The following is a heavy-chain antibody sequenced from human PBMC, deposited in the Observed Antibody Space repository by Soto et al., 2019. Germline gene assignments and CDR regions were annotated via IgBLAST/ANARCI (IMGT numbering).Heavy chain of an antibody. CDR3: TLLVPAAMDYYYGMDV. D-gene: IGHD2-2*01. J-gene: IGHJ6*02. Sequence: QPGGSLRLSCTASGFTFGDYAMSWFRQAPGKGLEWVGFIRSKAYGGTTEYAASVKGRFTISRDDSKSIAYLQMNSLKTEDTAVYYCTLLVPAAMDYYYGMDVWGQGTTVTVSS. CDR1: GFTFGDYA. V-gene: IGHV3-49*03. CDR2: IRSKAYGGTT.